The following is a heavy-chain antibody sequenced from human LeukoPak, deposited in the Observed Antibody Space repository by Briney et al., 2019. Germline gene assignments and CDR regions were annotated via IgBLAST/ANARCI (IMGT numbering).Heavy chain of an antibody. CDR3: ARVRTTPLYTQAYYYDSSGNYYFDY. CDR2: INPNSGGT. Sequence: ASVKVSCKASGYTFTGYYMHWVRQAPGQGLEWMGWINPNSGGTNYAQKFQGRVTMTRDTSISTAYMELSRLRSDDTAVYYCARVRTTPLYTQAYYYDSSGNYYFDYWDQGTLVTVSS. V-gene: IGHV1-2*02. D-gene: IGHD3-22*01. CDR1: GYTFTGYY. J-gene: IGHJ4*02.